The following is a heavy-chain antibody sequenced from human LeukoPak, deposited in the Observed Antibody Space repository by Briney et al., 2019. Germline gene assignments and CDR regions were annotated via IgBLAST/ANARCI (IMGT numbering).Heavy chain of an antibody. J-gene: IGHJ5*02. Sequence: SETLSLTCSVSGGSIGSHYWSWIRQPPGKGLEWIGYIYYDGNTNYNPSLKSRLSLSIDTSKNQFSLKLSSVPAADTAVYSCARDGSFPGSPNNWLDPWGQGTLVTVSS. CDR2: IYYDGNT. CDR1: GGSIGSHY. D-gene: IGHD2/OR15-2a*01. V-gene: IGHV4-59*11. CDR3: ARDGSFPGSPNNWLDP.